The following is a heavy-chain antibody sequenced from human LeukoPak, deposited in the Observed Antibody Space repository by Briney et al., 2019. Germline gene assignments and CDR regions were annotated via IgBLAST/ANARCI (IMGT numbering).Heavy chain of an antibody. CDR3: ARSDSGYDFAY. J-gene: IGHJ4*02. V-gene: IGHV1-18*01. Sequence: ASVKVSCKASGCTFTSYGINWVRQAPGQGLEWMGWISVYNGDTNYAQKLQDRVTMTTETSTNIAYMELRSLGSDDTAVYYCARSDSGYDFAYWGQGTLVTVSS. CDR1: GCTFTSYG. D-gene: IGHD5-12*01. CDR2: ISVYNGDT.